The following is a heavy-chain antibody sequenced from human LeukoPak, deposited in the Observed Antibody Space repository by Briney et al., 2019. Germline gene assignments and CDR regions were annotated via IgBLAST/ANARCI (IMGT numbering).Heavy chain of an antibody. J-gene: IGHJ6*02. D-gene: IGHD2-15*01. CDR3: ATHAAVVAATRTHYFYYGMDV. CDR2: MNPNSGNT. CDR1: GYTFTSYD. Sequence: GASVKVSFKASGYTFTSYDLIWVRQASGQGLEWMGWMNPNSGNTGYAQKFQGRVTMTRNTSISTAYMELSSLRSEDTAVYYCATHAAVVAATRTHYFYYGMDVWGQGTTVTVSS. V-gene: IGHV1-8*01.